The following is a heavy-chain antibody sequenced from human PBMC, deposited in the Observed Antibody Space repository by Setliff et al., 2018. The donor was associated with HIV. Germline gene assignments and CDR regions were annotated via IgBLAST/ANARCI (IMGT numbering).Heavy chain of an antibody. CDR1: GDSISRSRYY. J-gene: IGHJ4*02. CDR2: FYYSGST. V-gene: IGHV4-39*07. D-gene: IGHD2-21*02. CDR3: AITIVGVTTEMY. Sequence: PSETLSLTCVVSGDSISRSRYYWGWIRQPPGKGLERIGGFYYSGSTSYNPSLQSRVTVSVDTSKPQFSLKMNSVTAADTAVYYCAITIVGVTTEMYWGQGTLVTVSS.